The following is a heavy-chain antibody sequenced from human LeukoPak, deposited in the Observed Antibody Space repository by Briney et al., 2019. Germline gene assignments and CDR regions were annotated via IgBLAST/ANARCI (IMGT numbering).Heavy chain of an antibody. J-gene: IGHJ6*04. V-gene: IGHV3-73*01. CDR1: GLTFSVSA. CDR3: THPAYYYNVDV. CDR2: IKTKADNYAT. Sequence: GGSLLLCCSASGLTFSVSAIHWVRQASGKGLEWVGRIKTKADNYATAYAASVKGRFTISRDDSTNTAYLQMNSLKTEDTAVYYCTHPAYYYNVDVWGKGTTVTVSS. D-gene: IGHD6-25*01.